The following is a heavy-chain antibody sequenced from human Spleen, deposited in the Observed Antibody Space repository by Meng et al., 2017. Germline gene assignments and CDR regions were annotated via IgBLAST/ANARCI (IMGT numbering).Heavy chain of an antibody. J-gene: IGHJ4*02. CDR2: INENGVPT. D-gene: IGHD3/OR15-3a*01. CDR1: GFTFSNHF. Sequence: GESLKISCVASGFTFSNHFMNWVRQAPGKGLELVAEINENGVPTFYADSVRGRFTVSRDNSRDTLFLQMNSLRAEDTALYYCTRGGQTWMFWTDEVWGPGTLVTVSS. V-gene: IGHV3-23*01. CDR3: TRGGQTWMFWTDEV.